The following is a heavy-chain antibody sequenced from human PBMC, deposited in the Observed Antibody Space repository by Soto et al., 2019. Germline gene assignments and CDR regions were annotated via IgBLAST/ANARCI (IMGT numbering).Heavy chain of an antibody. D-gene: IGHD3-16*02. V-gene: IGHV3-7*03. Sequence: GGSLRLSCEASGFTFSRVSMNWVRQVPGKGLEWVANIKQDRSEKYYVDSVKGRFTISRDNAKNSRYLQMNSLRAEDTAVYFCARDLLSYGLDVWGQGTTVTVSS. CDR1: GFTFSRVS. J-gene: IGHJ6*02. CDR3: ARDLLSYGLDV. CDR2: IKQDRSEK.